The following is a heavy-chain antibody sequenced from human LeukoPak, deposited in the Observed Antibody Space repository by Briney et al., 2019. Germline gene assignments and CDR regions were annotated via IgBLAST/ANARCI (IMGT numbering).Heavy chain of an antibody. CDR2: IYPGESDT. V-gene: IGHV5-51*01. J-gene: IGHJ4*02. Sequence: GESLKISCKGSGYRFTSYWIGWVRPLPGKGEEWMGIIYPGESDTRYSPSFQGQVTISADKSVSTAYLQWSSLKASDTAMYYCARRRDLYSGSYYPFDYWGQGTLVTVSS. D-gene: IGHD1-26*01. CDR1: GYRFTSYW. CDR3: ARRRDLYSGSYYPFDY.